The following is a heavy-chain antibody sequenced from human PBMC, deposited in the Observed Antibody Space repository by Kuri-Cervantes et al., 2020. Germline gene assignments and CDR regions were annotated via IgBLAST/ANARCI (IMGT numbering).Heavy chain of an antibody. CDR1: GFTFGSYA. D-gene: IGHD3-10*01. V-gene: IGHV3-23*01. CDR3: AKGGAIYSTGSYATYYFDY. CDR2: ISGIGGSS. J-gene: IGHJ4*02. Sequence: GGPLRPSCAASGFTFGSYAMSWVRQAPGKGLEWVSAISGIGGSSYYADSVKGRFTISRDNSKNTVYLRMDSLRDEDTAVYYCAKGGAIYSTGSYATYYFDYWGQGTLVTVSS.